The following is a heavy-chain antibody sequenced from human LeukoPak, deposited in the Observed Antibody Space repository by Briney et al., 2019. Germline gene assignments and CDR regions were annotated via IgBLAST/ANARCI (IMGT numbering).Heavy chain of an antibody. CDR2: IYTSGST. V-gene: IGHV4-4*09. J-gene: IGHJ4*02. CDR3: ARLDTYCSSTSCYKHFDY. D-gene: IGHD2-2*02. Sequence: SETLSLTCTVSGGSISSYYWSWIRQPPGKGLEWIGYIYTSGSTNYNPSLKSRVTISVDTSKNQFYLKLSSVTAADTAVYYCARLDTYCSSTSCYKHFDYWGQGTLVTVYS. CDR1: GGSISSYY.